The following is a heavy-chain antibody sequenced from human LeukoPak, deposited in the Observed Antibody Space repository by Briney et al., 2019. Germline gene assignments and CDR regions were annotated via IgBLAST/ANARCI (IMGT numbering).Heavy chain of an antibody. CDR1: GGTFSSYA. Sequence: SVKVSCKASGGTFSSYAISWVRQAPGQGLEWMGRIIPIFGTANYAQKLQGRVTITTDESTSTAYMELSSLRSEDTAVYYCARVEQDLRFAFDIWGQGTMVTVSS. J-gene: IGHJ3*02. CDR2: IIPIFGTA. D-gene: IGHD1/OR15-1a*01. CDR3: ARVEQDLRFAFDI. V-gene: IGHV1-69*05.